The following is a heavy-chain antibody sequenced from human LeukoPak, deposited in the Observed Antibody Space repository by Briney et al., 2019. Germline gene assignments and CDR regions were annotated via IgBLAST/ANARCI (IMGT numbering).Heavy chain of an antibody. D-gene: IGHD5-18*01. CDR1: GYTFTSYD. CDR2: MNPNSGNT. J-gene: IGHJ4*02. CDR3: ARVAHRYSYGYGGFFDY. V-gene: IGHV1-8*01. Sequence: GASVKVSCKASGYTFTSYDINWVRQATGQGLEWMGWMNPNSGNTGYAQKFRGRVTMTRNTSISTAYMELSSLRSEDTAVYYCARVAHRYSYGYGGFFDYWGQGTLVTVSS.